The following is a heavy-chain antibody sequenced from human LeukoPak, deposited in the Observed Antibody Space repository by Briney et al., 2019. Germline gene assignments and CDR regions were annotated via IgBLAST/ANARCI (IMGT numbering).Heavy chain of an antibody. J-gene: IGHJ4*02. V-gene: IGHV4-39*07. CDR2: VYYTGAS. CDR1: GGSISSSSYY. CDR3: ARRRGSGFQDYFDY. D-gene: IGHD3-22*01. Sequence: SETLSLTCTVSGGSISSSSYYWGWIRQPPGKGLEWIGSVYYTGASYYNPSLKSRVTISVDTSKNQFSLKLSSVTAADTAVYYCARRRGSGFQDYFDYWGQGTLVTVSS.